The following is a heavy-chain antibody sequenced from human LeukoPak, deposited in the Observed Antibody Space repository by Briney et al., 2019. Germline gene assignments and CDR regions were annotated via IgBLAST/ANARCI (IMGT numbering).Heavy chain of an antibody. J-gene: IGHJ4*02. CDR3: SRDQTPYY. CDR1: GFTFGDYA. V-gene: IGHV3-49*04. Sequence: GGSLRLSCTASGFTFGDYAVTWVRQAPGKGLEWVGFIRSKIYGGTPEYAASVKGRFTISRDDSQGIAYLQMNSLITEDTAVYYCSRDQTPYYWGQGTLVTVSS. CDR2: IRSKIYGGTP.